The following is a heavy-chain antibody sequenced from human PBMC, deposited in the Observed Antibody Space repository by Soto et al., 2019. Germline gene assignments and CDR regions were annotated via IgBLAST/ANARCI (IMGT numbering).Heavy chain of an antibody. D-gene: IGHD3-10*01. CDR2: IYFSGSA. V-gene: IGHV4-39*01. CDR1: GDSISSSRYY. CDR3: ASYHGSESFYYNGIDY. J-gene: IGHJ4*02. Sequence: ETLSLTCAVSGDSISSSRYYWGWIRQPPGKGLEWIASIYFSGSAYYNPSLKSRVTISIDTSKSQFSLRLNSVTAADTAVYYCASYHGSESFYYNGIDYWGQGTLVTVSS.